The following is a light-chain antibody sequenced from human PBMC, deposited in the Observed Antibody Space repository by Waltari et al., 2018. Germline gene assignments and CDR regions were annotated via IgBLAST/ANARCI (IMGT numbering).Light chain of an antibody. V-gene: IGKV1-39*01. J-gene: IGKJ1*01. Sequence: DIQMTQSPSSLSASVGDRVTITCRASQRISRFLNWYQQKPGTAPKLLIYGASNLQSGVPTRFIGSGSGTDFTLTISSLQPEDFATYYCQQSYDTWTFGQGT. CDR1: QRISRF. CDR3: QQSYDTWT. CDR2: GAS.